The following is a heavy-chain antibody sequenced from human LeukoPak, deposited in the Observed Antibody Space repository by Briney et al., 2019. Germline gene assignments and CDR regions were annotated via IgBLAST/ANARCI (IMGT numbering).Heavy chain of an antibody. CDR1: GFTFSSYE. CDR2: ISSSGSTI. Sequence: GGSLRLSCAASGFTFSSYEMNWVRQAPGKGLEWVSYISSSGSTIYYADSVKGRFTISRDNAKNSLYLQMNSLRAEDTAVYYCARGNVYGDYVDYWGQGTRVTVSS. V-gene: IGHV3-48*03. D-gene: IGHD4-17*01. CDR3: ARGNVYGDYVDY. J-gene: IGHJ4*02.